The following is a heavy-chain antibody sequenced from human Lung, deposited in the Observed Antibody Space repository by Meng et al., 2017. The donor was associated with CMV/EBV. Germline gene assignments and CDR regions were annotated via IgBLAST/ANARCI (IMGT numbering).Heavy chain of an antibody. V-gene: IGHV1-69*08. D-gene: IGHD3-3*01. CDR3: AKTFAREWLFMGEYGMDV. J-gene: IGHJ6*02. CDR1: GGTFSSYT. CDR2: IIPILGTA. Sequence: SVXVPXXASGGTFSSYTFSWVRQVPGQGLEWMGRIIPILGTANYAQRFQGRVTITADKSTGTAYMELNALTSEDTAIYYCAKTFAREWLFMGEYGMDVWGHGXTVTVSS.